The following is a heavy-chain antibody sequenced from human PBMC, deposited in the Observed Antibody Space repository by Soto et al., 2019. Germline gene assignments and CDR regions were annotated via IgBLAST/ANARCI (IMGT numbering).Heavy chain of an antibody. Sequence: QVQLVQSGAEVKKPGSSVKVSCKASGGTFSSYAISWVRQAPGQGLEWMGGIIPIFGTANYAQKFQGRVTITADEATSTAYMELSSLRSEDTAVYYCARDSSGYRGQRRAFDIWGQGTMVTVSS. CDR2: IIPIFGTA. D-gene: IGHD3-22*01. CDR3: ARDSSGYRGQRRAFDI. CDR1: GGTFSSYA. V-gene: IGHV1-69*01. J-gene: IGHJ3*02.